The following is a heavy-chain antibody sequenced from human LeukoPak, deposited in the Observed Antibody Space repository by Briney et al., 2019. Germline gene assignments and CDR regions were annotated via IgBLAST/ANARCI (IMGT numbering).Heavy chain of an antibody. CDR3: ARVGNRDPAAFDY. V-gene: IGHV1-8*01. CDR2: MNPNSGNT. CDR1: GYSFSSYD. J-gene: IGHJ4*02. Sequence: ASVKVSCKASGYSFSSYDINWVRQATGQGLEWMGWMNPNSGNTGYAQKLQGRVTMTTDTSTSTAYMELRSLRSDDTAVYYCARVGNRDPAAFDYWGQGTLVTVSS. D-gene: IGHD6-25*01.